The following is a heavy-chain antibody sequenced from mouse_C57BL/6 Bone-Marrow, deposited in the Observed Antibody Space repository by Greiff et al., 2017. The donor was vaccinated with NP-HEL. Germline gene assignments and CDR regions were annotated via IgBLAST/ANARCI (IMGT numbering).Heavy chain of an antibody. CDR3: TFYYGFYFDY. V-gene: IGHV14-4*01. Sequence: EVQLQESGAELVRPGASVKLSCTASGFNIKDDYMHWVKQRPEQGLAWIGWIDPENGDTEYDSKVQGKATITADKSSNTAYLQLSSLTSEDTAVYYCTFYYGFYFDYWGQGTTLTVSS. J-gene: IGHJ2*01. CDR1: GFNIKDDY. CDR2: IDPENGDT. D-gene: IGHD2-2*01.